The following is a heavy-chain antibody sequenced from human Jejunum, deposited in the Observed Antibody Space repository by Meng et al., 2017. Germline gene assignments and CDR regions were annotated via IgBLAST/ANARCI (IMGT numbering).Heavy chain of an antibody. V-gene: IGHV3-49*03. Sequence: GESLKISCTTSGFTFGDYSVTWFRQAPGKGLEWVGFIRSKAYDETTRYAASVKGRFTISRDDSKSIAYLQMNNLKTEDTAVYYCTRWQHFSTFPYWGQGTLVTVSS. CDR3: TRWQHFSTFPY. CDR2: IRSKAYDETT. CDR1: GFTFGDYS. J-gene: IGHJ4*01. D-gene: IGHD3-3*02.